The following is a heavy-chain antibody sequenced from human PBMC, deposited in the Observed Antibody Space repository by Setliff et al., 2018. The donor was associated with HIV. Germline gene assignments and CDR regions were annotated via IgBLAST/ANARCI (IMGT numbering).Heavy chain of an antibody. CDR1: GFIFSSYE. Sequence: GGSLRLSCAASGFIFSSYEMNWVRQAPGKGLEWVSYISSSGSTIYYADSVKGRFTISRDNAKKSLYLQMTGLRLDDTAVYYCARDSAAWVTELGILGYWGQGTLVTVS. V-gene: IGHV3-48*03. J-gene: IGHJ4*02. CDR3: ARDSAAWVTELGILGY. CDR2: ISSSGSTI. D-gene: IGHD3-3*01.